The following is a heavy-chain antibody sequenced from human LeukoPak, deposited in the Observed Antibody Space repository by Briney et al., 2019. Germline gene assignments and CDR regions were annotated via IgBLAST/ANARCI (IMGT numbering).Heavy chain of an antibody. Sequence: PGRSLRLSCAASGFTFSLYGMHWVRQAPGKGLEWVAVISFDGSSEYYADSVKDRFTISRDNSKNALFLQMNSLTPEDTAVYYCARGIRGVILYYFDYWGQGTLITVSS. CDR1: GFTFSLYG. D-gene: IGHD3-10*01. J-gene: IGHJ4*02. CDR2: ISFDGSSE. CDR3: ARGIRGVILYYFDY. V-gene: IGHV3-30-3*01.